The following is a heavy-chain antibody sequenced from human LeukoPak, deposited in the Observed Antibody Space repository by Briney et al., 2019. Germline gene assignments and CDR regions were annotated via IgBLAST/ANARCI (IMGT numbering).Heavy chain of an antibody. Sequence: SETLSLTCTVSGDSISSSNFYWGWIRQPPGKGLEWIGNIYYSGSTYYNPSLKSRVTISVDSSKNQFSLKLSSVTAADTAVYFCARQRRYSASPDVGDYWGQGTLVTVSS. D-gene: IGHD5-12*01. CDR2: IYYSGST. V-gene: IGHV4-39*01. J-gene: IGHJ4*02. CDR3: ARQRRYSASPDVGDY. CDR1: GDSISSSNFY.